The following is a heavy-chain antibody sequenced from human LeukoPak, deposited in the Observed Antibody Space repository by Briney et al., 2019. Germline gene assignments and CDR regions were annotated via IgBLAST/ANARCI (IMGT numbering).Heavy chain of an antibody. Sequence: GGSLRLSCAASGFTFSSYAMSWVRQTPGKGLEWVALISHGGGKEHYAESVKGRFTISRDNSRNTVYLQMSSLRSDDTAIYYCAKTLDGFWPQFDFWGQGTLLTVSS. J-gene: IGHJ4*02. D-gene: IGHD5-24*01. CDR2: ISHGGGKE. CDR1: GFTFSSYA. V-gene: IGHV3-30*18. CDR3: AKTLDGFWPQFDF.